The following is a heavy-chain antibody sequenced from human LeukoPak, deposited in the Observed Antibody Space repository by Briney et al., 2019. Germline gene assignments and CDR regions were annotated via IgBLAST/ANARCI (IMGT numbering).Heavy chain of an antibody. CDR3: ARPSFLTGYYPA. J-gene: IGHJ4*02. CDR1: GGSISTSGYY. Sequence: SETLSLTCTVSGGSISTSGYYWGWIRQPPGKGLEWIGTIYFSGSTYYNPSLKSRVTISVDTSKNQFSLKLSSVTAADTAVYYCARPSFLTGYYPAWGQGTLVTVSS. CDR2: IYFSGST. V-gene: IGHV4-39*07. D-gene: IGHD3-9*01.